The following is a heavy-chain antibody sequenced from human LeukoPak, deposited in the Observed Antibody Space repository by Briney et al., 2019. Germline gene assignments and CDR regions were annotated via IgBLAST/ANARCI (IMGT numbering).Heavy chain of an antibody. CDR3: AKDKARGSQVGPRITAPGTFDY. CDR1: GFTFSSYG. J-gene: IGHJ4*02. V-gene: IGHV3-30*02. Sequence: GGSLRLSCAASGFTFSSYGMHWVRQAPGKGLEWVAFIRYDGSNKYYAGSVKGRFTISRDNSKNTLYLQMNSLRAEDTAVYYCAKDKARGSQVGPRITAPGTFDYWGQGTLVTVSS. CDR2: IRYDGSNK. D-gene: IGHD6-13*01.